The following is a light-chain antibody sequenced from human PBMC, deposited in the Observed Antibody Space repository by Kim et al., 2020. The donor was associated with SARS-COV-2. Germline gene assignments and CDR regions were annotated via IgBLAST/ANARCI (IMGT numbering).Light chain of an antibody. CDR3: QQYYSYPFT. Sequence: AIRMTQSPSSLSASIGDRVTITCRASQGISSYLAWYQQKPGKAPKVLIYSTSTLQTGVPSRFSGSGSGTDFTLTISRLQSEDVVTYYCQQYYSYPFTFGPGTKVDIK. CDR2: STS. CDR1: QGISSY. J-gene: IGKJ3*01. V-gene: IGKV1-8*01.